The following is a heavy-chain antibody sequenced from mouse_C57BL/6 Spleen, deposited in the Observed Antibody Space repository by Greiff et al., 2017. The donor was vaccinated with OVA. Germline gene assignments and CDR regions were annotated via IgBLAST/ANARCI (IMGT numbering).Heavy chain of an antibody. D-gene: IGHD3-3*01. V-gene: IGHV1-54*01. Sequence: VQLQESGAELVRPGTSVKVSCKASGYAFTNYLIEWVKQRPGQGLEWIGVINPGSGGTNYNEKFKGKATLTADKSSSTAYMQLSSLTSEDSAVYFCAREGQGGYWGQGTTLTVSS. J-gene: IGHJ2*01. CDR3: AREGQGGY. CDR2: INPGSGGT. CDR1: GYAFTNYL.